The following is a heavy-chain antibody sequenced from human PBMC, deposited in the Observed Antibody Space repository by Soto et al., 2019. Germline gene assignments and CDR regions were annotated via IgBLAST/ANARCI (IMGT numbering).Heavy chain of an antibody. Sequence: GGSLRLSCAASGFTFSSYAMSWVRQAPGKGLEWVSAISGSGGSTYYADSVKGRFTISRDNSKNTLYLQMNSLRAEDTAVYYCAKAKRYCSGGSCYSHYMDVWGKGTTVTVSS. D-gene: IGHD2-15*01. CDR2: ISGSGGST. CDR3: AKAKRYCSGGSCYSHYMDV. J-gene: IGHJ6*03. V-gene: IGHV3-23*01. CDR1: GFTFSSYA.